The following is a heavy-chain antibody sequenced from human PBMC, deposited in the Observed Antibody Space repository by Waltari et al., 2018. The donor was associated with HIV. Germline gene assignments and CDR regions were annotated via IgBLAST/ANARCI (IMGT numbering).Heavy chain of an antibody. CDR1: GYTFASYW. CDR2: IYPGDSET. J-gene: IGHJ4*02. CDR3: VASRDGFLRGDY. Sequence: EVQLVQSGAEVKKPGESLKISCKAYGYTFASYWIGWVRQMPGKGLEWMGIIYPGDSETRYSPSFQAKVTISADKSINTAYLHWRSLKASDSGRYFCVASRDGFLRGDYWGQGTLVTVSS. V-gene: IGHV5-51*01. D-gene: IGHD2-2*01.